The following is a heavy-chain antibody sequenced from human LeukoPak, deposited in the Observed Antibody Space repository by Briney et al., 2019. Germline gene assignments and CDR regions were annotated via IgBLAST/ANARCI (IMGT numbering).Heavy chain of an antibody. CDR1: GFMLSSYW. J-gene: IGHJ4*02. CDR2: IKQDGSEK. Sequence: GGSLRLSCAASGFMLSSYWMSWVRQAPGKGLEWVASIKQDGSEKYYVDSVKGRFTISRDNAENSLFLQMNRLRAEDTAVYFCAREGSQSASGTYPGNDWGQGTLVTVSS. D-gene: IGHD1-26*01. V-gene: IGHV3-7*01. CDR3: AREGSQSASGTYPGND.